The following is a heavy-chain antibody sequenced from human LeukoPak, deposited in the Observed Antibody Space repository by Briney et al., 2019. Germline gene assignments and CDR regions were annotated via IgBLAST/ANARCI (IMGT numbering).Heavy chain of an antibody. CDR2: MYYSGST. D-gene: IGHD6-13*01. Sequence: SETLSLTCTVSGGSISSSSYYWGWIRQPPGKGLGWIGSMYYSGSTYYNPSLKSRVTISVDTSKNQFSLKLSSVTAADTAVYYCARHTLGIAAAGKWFDPWGQGTLVTVSS. CDR3: ARHTLGIAAAGKWFDP. V-gene: IGHV4-39*01. J-gene: IGHJ5*02. CDR1: GGSISSSSYY.